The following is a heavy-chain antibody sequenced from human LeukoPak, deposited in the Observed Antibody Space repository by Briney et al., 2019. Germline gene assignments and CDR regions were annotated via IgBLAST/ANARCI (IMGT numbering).Heavy chain of an antibody. CDR1: GGSISSGGYY. CDR3: ASQQGGIAAAGHYYFDY. CDR2: IYHSGST. V-gene: IGHV4-30-2*01. J-gene: IGHJ4*02. Sequence: SQTLSLTCTVSGGSISSGGYYWSWIRQPPGKGLEWIGYIYHSGSTYYNPSLKSRVTVSVDRSKNQFSLKLSSVTAADTAVYYCASQQGGIAAAGHYYFDYWGQGTLVTVSS. D-gene: IGHD6-13*01.